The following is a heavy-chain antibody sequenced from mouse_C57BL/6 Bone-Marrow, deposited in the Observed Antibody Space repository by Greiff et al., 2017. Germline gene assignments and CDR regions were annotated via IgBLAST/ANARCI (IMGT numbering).Heavy chain of an antibody. J-gene: IGHJ1*03. CDR1: VYTFTDYY. V-gene: IGHV1-19*01. CDR2: INPYNGGT. D-gene: IGHD1-1*01. CDR3: ARRGTDGSSYWYFDV. Sequence: EVKLVESGPVLVKPGASVKMSCKSSVYTFTDYYMNWVKQSHGKSLEWIGVINPYNGGTSYNQKFKGKATLTVDKSSSTAYMELNSLTSEDSAVYYCARRGTDGSSYWYFDVWGTGTTVTVSS.